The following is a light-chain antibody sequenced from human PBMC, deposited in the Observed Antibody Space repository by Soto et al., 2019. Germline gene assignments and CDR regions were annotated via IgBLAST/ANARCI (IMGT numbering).Light chain of an antibody. CDR3: GTWDGSLSSVV. CDR1: SSNIGNNY. J-gene: IGLJ2*01. Sequence: QSVLTQPPSVSAAPGQKVTISCSGSSSNIGNNYVSWYQQLPGTAPKLLIYDNNKRPSGIPDRFSGSKSGTSATLGITGLQTGDEADYYCGTWDGSLSSVVFRGGTKLTVL. CDR2: DNN. V-gene: IGLV1-51*01.